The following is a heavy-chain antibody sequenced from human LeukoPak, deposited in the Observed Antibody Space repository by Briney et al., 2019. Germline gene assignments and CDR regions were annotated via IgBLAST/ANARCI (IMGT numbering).Heavy chain of an antibody. V-gene: IGHV1-46*01. J-gene: IGHJ4*02. CDR3: ASLASPQFDY. D-gene: IGHD2-15*01. CDR1: GYTFTIYY. Sequence: GASVKVSCKASGYTFTIYYMHLVRQAPGQGLEWMGIINPGGGSTSYAEKFRCGVTMTRDTSTSTVYMELSSLSSEANAVYYCASLASPQFDYWGQGTLVTV. CDR2: INPGGGST.